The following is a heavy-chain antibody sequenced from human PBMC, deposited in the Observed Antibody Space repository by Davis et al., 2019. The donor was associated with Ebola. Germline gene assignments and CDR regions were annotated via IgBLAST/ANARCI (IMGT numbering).Heavy chain of an antibody. CDR3: ARDHSGSPLNAFDY. CDR1: GYRFTSYD. V-gene: IGHV1-8*01. D-gene: IGHD1-26*01. CDR2: MNPNSGNA. J-gene: IGHJ4*02. Sequence: ASVKVSCKASGYRFTSYDINWVRQATGQGLEWMGWMNPNSGNAGYAQKFQGRVTMTRNNSINTAYMELSSLRSEDRAVYYCARDHSGSPLNAFDYWGQGTLVTVSS.